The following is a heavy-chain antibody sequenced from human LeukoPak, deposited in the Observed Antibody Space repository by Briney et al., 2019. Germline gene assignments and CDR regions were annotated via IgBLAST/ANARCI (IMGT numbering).Heavy chain of an antibody. Sequence: GGSLRLSCAAAGFTFSSFDMHWVRQPTGQGLEWVSTIGTASDTYYPGSVEGRFTLSRDNAKNSLYLQMNSLTAGDTAVYYCARGPPRGKYYYMDVWGKGTTVTVSS. CDR1: GFTFSSFD. J-gene: IGHJ6*03. CDR2: IGTASDT. V-gene: IGHV3-13*01. D-gene: IGHD1-1*01. CDR3: ARGPPRGKYYYMDV.